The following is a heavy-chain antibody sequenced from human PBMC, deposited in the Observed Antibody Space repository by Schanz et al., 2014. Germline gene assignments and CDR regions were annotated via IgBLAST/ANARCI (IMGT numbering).Heavy chain of an antibody. CDR2: ISRSSSSI. D-gene: IGHD2-21*01. J-gene: IGHJ4*02. CDR3: ARGRSLGWCDY. V-gene: IGHV3-21*02. CDR1: GFSFNNYG. Sequence: VQLVESGGGVVQPGKSLRLSCAASGFSFNNYGLNWVRQAPGKGLEWVSSISRSSSSIYYADSVKGRFTISRDNAKNSLYLQMHSLRAEDTAVYYCARGRSLGWCDYWGQGTLVTVSS.